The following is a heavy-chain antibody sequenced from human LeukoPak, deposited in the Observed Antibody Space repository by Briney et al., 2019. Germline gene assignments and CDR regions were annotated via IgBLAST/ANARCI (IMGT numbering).Heavy chain of an antibody. CDR3: ARDSRYFDL. CDR2: INQDGSAK. J-gene: IGHJ2*01. V-gene: IGHV3-7*01. CDR1: GFTFGTFW. Sequence: PGGSLRLSCAASGFTFGTFWMTWARQAPGKGLEWVGNINQDGSAKYYVDSVKGRFTISRDNARNSLYLQMNSLRAEDAAVYYCARDSRYFDLWGRGTPVTVSS.